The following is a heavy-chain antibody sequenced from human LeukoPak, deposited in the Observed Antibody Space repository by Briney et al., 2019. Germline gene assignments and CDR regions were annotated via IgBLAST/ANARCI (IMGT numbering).Heavy chain of an antibody. V-gene: IGHV1-69*13. CDR1: GGTFSSYA. CDR3: ARAYYYGSVSLDYYYYYGMDV. J-gene: IGHJ6*02. CDR2: IIPIFGTA. D-gene: IGHD3-10*01. Sequence: SVKVSCKASGGTFSSYAISWVRQAPGQGLEWMGGIIPIFGTANYAQKFQGRVTITADESTSTAYMELSSLRSEDTAVYYCARAYYYGSVSLDYYYYYGMDVWGQGTTVTVSS.